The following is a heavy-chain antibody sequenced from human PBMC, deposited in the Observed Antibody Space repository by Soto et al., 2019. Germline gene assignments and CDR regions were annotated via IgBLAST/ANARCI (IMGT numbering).Heavy chain of an antibody. CDR1: GGTFSSYA. Sequence: QVQLVQSEAEVKKPGSSVKVSCKASGGTFSSYAISWVRQAPGQGLEWMGGIIPIFGTANYAQKFQGRVTITADESTSTAYMELSSLRSEDTAVYYCARLPDYYGSGSLNWFDPWGQGTLVTVSS. V-gene: IGHV1-69*01. CDR2: IIPIFGTA. J-gene: IGHJ5*02. D-gene: IGHD3-10*01. CDR3: ARLPDYYGSGSLNWFDP.